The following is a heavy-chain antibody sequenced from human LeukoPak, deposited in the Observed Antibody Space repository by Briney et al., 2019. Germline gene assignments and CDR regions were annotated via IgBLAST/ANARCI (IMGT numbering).Heavy chain of an antibody. J-gene: IGHJ4*02. D-gene: IGHD6-13*01. V-gene: IGHV4-59*01. CDR3: ARAGRIAAAAFDY. CDR2: IYYSGST. Sequence: PSETLSLTCTVSGGSISSYYWSWSRQPPGKGLEWIGYIYYSGSTNYNPSLKSRVTISVDTSKNQFSLKLSSVTAADTAVYYCARAGRIAAAAFDYWGQGTLVTVSS. CDR1: GGSISSYY.